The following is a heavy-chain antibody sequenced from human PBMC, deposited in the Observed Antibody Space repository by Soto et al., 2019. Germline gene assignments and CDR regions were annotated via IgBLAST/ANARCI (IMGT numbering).Heavy chain of an antibody. D-gene: IGHD3-3*01. J-gene: IGHJ6*02. CDR1: GFTFSSYG. CDR2: ISYDGSNK. Sequence: GGSLRLSCAASGFTFSSYGMHWVRQAPGKGLEWVAVISYDGSNKYYANSVKGRFTISRDNSKNTLYLQMNSLRAEDTAVYYCAKDLEDFWSGYYPRTYYYYGMDVWGQGTTVTVSS. CDR3: AKDLEDFWSGYYPRTYYYYGMDV. V-gene: IGHV3-30*18.